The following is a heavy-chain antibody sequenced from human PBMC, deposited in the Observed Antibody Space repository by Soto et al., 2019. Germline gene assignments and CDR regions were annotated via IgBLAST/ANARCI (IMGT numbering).Heavy chain of an antibody. Sequence: GGSLRLSCAASGFTFSSYAMHWVRQAPGKGLEWVAVISYDGSNKYYADSVKGRFTISRDNSKNTLYLQMNSLRAEDTAVYYCARDTVDTAMVIYYYYGMDVWGQGTTVTVSS. CDR2: ISYDGSNK. V-gene: IGHV3-30-3*01. D-gene: IGHD5-18*01. J-gene: IGHJ6*02. CDR1: GFTFSSYA. CDR3: ARDTVDTAMVIYYYYGMDV.